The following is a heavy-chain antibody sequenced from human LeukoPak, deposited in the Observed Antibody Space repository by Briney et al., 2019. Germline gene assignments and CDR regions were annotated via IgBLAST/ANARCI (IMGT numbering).Heavy chain of an antibody. CDR1: GYTFTSYD. Sequence: ASVKVSCKASGYTFTSYDMHWVRQAPGQGLEWMGIINPSCGSTSYAQKFQGRVTMTRDTSTSTVYMELSSLRSEDTGVYYCATRGGPRGCAPCGVDVWGQGTTVTVSS. D-gene: IGHD3-16*01. CDR3: ATRGGPRGCAPCGVDV. J-gene: IGHJ6*02. V-gene: IGHV1-46*03. CDR2: INPSCGST.